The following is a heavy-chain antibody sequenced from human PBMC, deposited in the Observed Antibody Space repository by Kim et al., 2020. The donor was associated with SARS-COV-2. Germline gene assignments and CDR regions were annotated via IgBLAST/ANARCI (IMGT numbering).Heavy chain of an antibody. V-gene: IGHV3-30*19. CDR2: ISYDGSNK. D-gene: IGHD3-22*01. Sequence: GGSLRLSCAASGFTFSSCGMHWVRQAPGKGLEWVAVISYDGSNKYYADSVKGRFTISRDNSKNTLYLQMNSLRAEDTAVYYCASDPWDSSRGSRYYMY. CDR1: GFTFSSCG. J-gene: IGHJ6*03. CDR3: ASDPWDSSRGSRYYMY.